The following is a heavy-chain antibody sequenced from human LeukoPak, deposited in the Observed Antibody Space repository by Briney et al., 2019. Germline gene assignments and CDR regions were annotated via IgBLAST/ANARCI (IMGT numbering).Heavy chain of an antibody. J-gene: IGHJ1*01. CDR1: GGSISTYY. Sequence: SETLSLTCAVSGGSISTYYWNWIRQPPGKGLEWIGYIYHSGSTNYNPSLQSRVTISVDTSENQFSLSLNSVTAADTAAYYCARGGAARLHFQNWGQGTLVTVSS. D-gene: IGHD6-6*01. CDR2: IYHSGST. CDR3: ARGGAARLHFQN. V-gene: IGHV4-59*01.